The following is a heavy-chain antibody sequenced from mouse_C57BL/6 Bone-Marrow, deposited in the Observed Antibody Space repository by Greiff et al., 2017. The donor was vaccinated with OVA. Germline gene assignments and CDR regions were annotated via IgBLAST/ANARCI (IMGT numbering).Heavy chain of an antibody. J-gene: IGHJ2*01. CDR3: ARGRLSFDY. D-gene: IGHD2-2*01. V-gene: IGHV7-3*01. Sequence: EVQLVESGGGLVQPGGSLSLSCAASGFTFTDYYMSWVSQPPGKGLEWMGFISNKANGYTTEYSASVKGRFTISRDNMHSILYLQMNSVRAEGSATYYCARGRLSFDYWGQGTTLTVSS. CDR2: ISNKANGYTT. CDR1: GFTFTDYY.